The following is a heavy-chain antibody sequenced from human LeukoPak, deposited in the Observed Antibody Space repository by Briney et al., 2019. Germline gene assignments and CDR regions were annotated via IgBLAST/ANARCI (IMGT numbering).Heavy chain of an antibody. D-gene: IGHD6-19*01. J-gene: IGHJ1*01. Sequence: GGSLRLSCAASGFTFSDYYMSWIRQAPGKGLECISYITSSGSTIYYADSVKGRFTISRDNAKNSLFLQMNSLRAEDTALFHCARDLAMALKFEYFQHWGQGTLVTVSS. CDR1: GFTFSDYY. CDR2: ITSSGSTI. CDR3: ARDLAMALKFEYFQH. V-gene: IGHV3-11*01.